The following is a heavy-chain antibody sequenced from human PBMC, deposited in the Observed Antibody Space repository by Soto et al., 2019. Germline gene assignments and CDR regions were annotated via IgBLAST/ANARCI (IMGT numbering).Heavy chain of an antibody. J-gene: IGHJ6*02. Sequence: VQVQESGPGLVKPSGTLSLTCTVSGGSISSYHWNWIRQPPGEGLEWIGDIYYSGSTHYSPSLKSRVTMSVDTSKNQFSLKLTSVTAADSAVYFCARLSGDYYGSDVWGQGTTVTVSS. D-gene: IGHD3-10*01. CDR1: GGSISSYH. V-gene: IGHV4-59*01. CDR2: IYYSGST. CDR3: ARLSGDYYGSDV.